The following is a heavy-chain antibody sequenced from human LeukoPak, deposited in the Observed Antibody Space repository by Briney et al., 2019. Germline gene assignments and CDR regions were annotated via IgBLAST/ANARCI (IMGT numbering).Heavy chain of an antibody. V-gene: IGHV1-8*01. CDR2: MNPNSGNT. J-gene: IGHJ3*02. CDR1: GYTFTSYD. Sequence: GASVKVSCKASGYTFTSYDINWVRQATGQGLEWMGWMNPNSGNTDYAQKFQGRVTMIRNTSISTAYMELSSLRSEDTAVYYCARGGGDYYNSWLSLGILNAFDIWGQGTMVTVSS. CDR3: ARGGGDYYNSWLSLGILNAFDI. D-gene: IGHD3-22*01.